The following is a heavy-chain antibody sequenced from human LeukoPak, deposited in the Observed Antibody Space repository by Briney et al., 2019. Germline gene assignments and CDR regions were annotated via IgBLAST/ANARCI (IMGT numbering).Heavy chain of an antibody. D-gene: IGHD6-6*01. Sequence: PGGSLRLSCAASGFTFDDYGMSWVRQAPGKGLEWVSGINWNGGSTGYADSVKGRFTISRDNAKNSLYLQMNSLRAEDTALYHCARWGTIAARGNDAFDIWGQGTMVTVSS. J-gene: IGHJ3*02. V-gene: IGHV3-20*01. CDR1: GFTFDDYG. CDR3: ARWGTIAARGNDAFDI. CDR2: INWNGGST.